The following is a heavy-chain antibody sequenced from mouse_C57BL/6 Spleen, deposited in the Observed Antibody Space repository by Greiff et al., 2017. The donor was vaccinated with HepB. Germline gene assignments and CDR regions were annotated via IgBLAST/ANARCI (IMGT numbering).Heavy chain of an antibody. CDR1: GYTFTSYW. V-gene: IGHV1-50*01. D-gene: IGHD1-1*02. Sequence: QVQLKQPGAELVKPGASVKLSCKASGYTFTSYWMQWVKQRPGQGLEWIGEIDPSDSYTNYNQKFKGKATLTVDTSSITAYMQLSSLTSEDSAVYYCARRDYGLADYWGQGTTLTVSS. CDR2: IDPSDSYT. CDR3: ARRDYGLADY. J-gene: IGHJ2*01.